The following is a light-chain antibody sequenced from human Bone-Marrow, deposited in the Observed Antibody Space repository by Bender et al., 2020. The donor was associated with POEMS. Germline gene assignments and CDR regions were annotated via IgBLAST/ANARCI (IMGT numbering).Light chain of an antibody. CDR2: DVS. V-gene: IGLV2-14*03. CDR1: SSDVGGYNY. CDR3: QSYDNSLGGWV. J-gene: IGLJ3*02. Sequence: QSALTQPASVSGSPGQSITISCTGTSSDVGGYNYVSWYQHHPGKAPKLMIYDVSKRSSGVPDRFSGSKSGTSASLAITGLQAEDEGDYYCQSYDNSLGGWVFGGGTKLTVL.